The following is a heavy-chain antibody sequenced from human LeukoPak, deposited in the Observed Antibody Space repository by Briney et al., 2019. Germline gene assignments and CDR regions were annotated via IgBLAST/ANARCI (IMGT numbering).Heavy chain of an antibody. Sequence: QAGGSLRLSCAASGFTFSSYAMSWVRQAPGKGLEWVSAISGSGGSTYYADSVKGRFTISRDNSKNTLYLQMNSLRAEDTAVHYCAKDNSVRTSYGMDVWGQGTTVTVSS. CDR2: ISGSGGST. D-gene: IGHD4-23*01. J-gene: IGHJ6*02. V-gene: IGHV3-23*01. CDR1: GFTFSSYA. CDR3: AKDNSVRTSYGMDV.